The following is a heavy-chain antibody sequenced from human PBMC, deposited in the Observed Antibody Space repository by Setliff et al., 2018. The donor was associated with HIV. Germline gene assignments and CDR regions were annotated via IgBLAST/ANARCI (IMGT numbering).Heavy chain of an antibody. V-gene: IGHV3-9*01. Sequence: GGSLRLSCAASGFTFDDYAMHWVRQAPGKGLEWVSGISWISGSIGYADSVKGRFTISRDNAKNSLYLQMNSLRAEDTALYYCAKDSLLEPFDYWGQGTLVTVSS. CDR1: GFTFDDYA. CDR2: ISWISGSI. CDR3: AKDSLLEPFDY. D-gene: IGHD1-1*01. J-gene: IGHJ4*02.